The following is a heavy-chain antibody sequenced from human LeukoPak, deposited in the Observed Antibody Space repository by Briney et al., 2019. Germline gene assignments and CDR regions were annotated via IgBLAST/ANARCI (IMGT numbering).Heavy chain of an antibody. Sequence: SVKVSCKASGGTFSSYAISWVRQAPGQGLDWMGGIIPISGTPNYAQKFQGRVTITTDESTSTAYMELSSLRSEDTAVYYCASHGSPKLIATSGHPPLGWFDPWGQGTLVAVSS. CDR1: GGTFSSYA. CDR3: ASHGSPKLIATSGHPPLGWFDP. J-gene: IGHJ5*02. D-gene: IGHD6-13*01. V-gene: IGHV1-69*05. CDR2: IIPISGTP.